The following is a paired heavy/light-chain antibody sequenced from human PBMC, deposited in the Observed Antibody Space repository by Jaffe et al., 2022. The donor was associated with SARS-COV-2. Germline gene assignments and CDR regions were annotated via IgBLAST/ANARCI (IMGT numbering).Heavy chain of an antibody. Sequence: QVQLVESGGGLVKPGGSLRLSCAASGFSFSDYDMSWIRQAPGKGLEWISYISRSGTPIYYADSVRGRFSISRDNAKNSLNLQMYTLRGEDTAVYYCVRDTAGLDYWGQGTLVTVSS. CDR3: VRDTAGLDY. V-gene: IGHV3-11*01. D-gene: IGHD5-18*01. CDR2: ISRSGTPI. J-gene: IGHJ4*02. CDR1: GFSFSDYD.
Light chain of an antibody. Sequence: DIQMTQSPSTLSASVGDRVTITCRASQSISGWLAWYQQKPGKAPKLLIYKASTLKSGVSSRFSGSGTGTEFTLTISSLQPDDRATYYCQQYNSYSRTFGQGTKLEIK. CDR3: QQYNSYSRT. CDR1: QSISGW. CDR2: KAS. V-gene: IGKV1-5*03. J-gene: IGKJ2*01.